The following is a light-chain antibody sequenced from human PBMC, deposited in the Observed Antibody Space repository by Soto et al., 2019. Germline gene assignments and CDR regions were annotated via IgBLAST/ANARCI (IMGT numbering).Light chain of an antibody. CDR1: QSISSY. V-gene: IGKV1-39*01. CDR3: QQRYASPLT. Sequence: DIQRTQSPSSLSASVGDRVTITCRASQSISSYLNWYQRKPGKYPKLLIYAASSLQSGVPSRFSGSGSGTDFNLTISSLQTEDFATYYCQQRYASPLTFGGGTKVDIK. CDR2: AAS. J-gene: IGKJ4*01.